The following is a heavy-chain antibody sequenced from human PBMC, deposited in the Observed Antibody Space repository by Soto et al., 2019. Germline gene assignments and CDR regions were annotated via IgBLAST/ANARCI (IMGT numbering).Heavy chain of an antibody. Sequence: GSVKVSCKASGYTFTSYGISWVRQAPGQGLEWMGWISAYNGNTNYAQKLQGRVTMTTDTSTSTAYMELRSLRSDDTAVYYCASLVERTGTTVWFDPWGQGTLVTVSS. J-gene: IGHJ5*02. CDR1: GYTFTSYG. V-gene: IGHV1-18*01. CDR3: ASLVERTGTTVWFDP. D-gene: IGHD1-1*01. CDR2: ISAYNGNT.